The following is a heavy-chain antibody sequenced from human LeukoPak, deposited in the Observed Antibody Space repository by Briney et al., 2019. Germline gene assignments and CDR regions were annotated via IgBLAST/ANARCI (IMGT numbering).Heavy chain of an antibody. CDR1: GYSISSGYY. CDR3: ARVVIAASPYYFDY. CDR2: IYYSGST. Sequence: SETLSLTCTVSGYSISSGYYWGWIRQPPGKGLEWIGSIYYSGSTYYNPSLKSRVTISVDTSKNQFSLKLSSVTAADTAVYYCARVVIAASPYYFDYWGQGTLVTVSS. V-gene: IGHV4-38-2*02. D-gene: IGHD6-13*01. J-gene: IGHJ4*02.